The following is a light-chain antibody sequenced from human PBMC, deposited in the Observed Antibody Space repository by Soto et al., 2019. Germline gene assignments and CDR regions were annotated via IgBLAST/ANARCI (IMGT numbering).Light chain of an antibody. Sequence: DIQMTQSPSTLSAFVGDRVIITFRASQIISSWLGWYQKKRGKAPKLLSYDASTLESGVPSRFSGSESGTEFTLTISSLQPDDFATYYCQQYYTYPYTFGPGTQLEIK. CDR3: QQYYTYPYT. J-gene: IGKJ2*01. V-gene: IGKV1-5*01. CDR2: DAS. CDR1: QIISSW.